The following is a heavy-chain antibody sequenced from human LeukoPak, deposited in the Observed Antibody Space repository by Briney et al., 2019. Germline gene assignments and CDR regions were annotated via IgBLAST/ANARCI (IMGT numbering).Heavy chain of an antibody. CDR2: INHSGST. CDR3: ARGGTGGRFRPVYYYMDV. CDR1: GGSFSGYY. J-gene: IGHJ6*03. D-gene: IGHD1/OR15-1a*01. V-gene: IGHV4-34*01. Sequence: ASETLSLTCAVYGGSFSGYYWSWIRPPPGKGLEWIGEINHSGSTNYNPSLKSRVTISVDTSKNQFSLKLSSATAADTAVYYCARGGTGGRFRPVYYYMDVWGKGTTVTVSS.